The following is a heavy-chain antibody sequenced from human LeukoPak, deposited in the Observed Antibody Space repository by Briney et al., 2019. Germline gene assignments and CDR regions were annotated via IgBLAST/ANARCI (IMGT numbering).Heavy chain of an antibody. D-gene: IGHD3-22*01. CDR2: IYYSGST. CDR1: GDSISSYY. CDR3: ARVNYYDSSGTDY. V-gene: IGHV4-59*01. J-gene: IGHJ4*02. Sequence: SETLSLTCTVSGDSISSYYWSWIRQPPGKGLEWIGYIYYSGSTNYNPSLKSRVTISVDTSKNQFSLRLSSVTAADTAVYYCARVNYYDSSGTDYWGQGTLATVSS.